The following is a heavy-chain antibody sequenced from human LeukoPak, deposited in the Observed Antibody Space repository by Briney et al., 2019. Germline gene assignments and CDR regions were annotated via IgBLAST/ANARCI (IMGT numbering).Heavy chain of an antibody. V-gene: IGHV3-30*18. Sequence: GGSLRLSCAASGFTVSSNYMSWVRQAPGKGLEWVAVISYDGSNKYYADSVKGRFTISRDNSKNTLYLQMNSLRAEDTAVYYCAKERSVTTGYYYYGMDVWGQGTTVTVSS. CDR3: AKERSVTTGYYYYGMDV. D-gene: IGHD4-17*01. CDR1: GFTVSSNY. CDR2: ISYDGSNK. J-gene: IGHJ6*02.